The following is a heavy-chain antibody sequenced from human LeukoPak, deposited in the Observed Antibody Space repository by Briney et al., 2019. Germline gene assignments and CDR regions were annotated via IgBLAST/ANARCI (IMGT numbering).Heavy chain of an antibody. CDR2: IYSAGTT. CDR1: GLTVSSNY. V-gene: IGHV3-53*01. Sequence: PGGSLRLSCAASGLTVSSNYMGWVGQAPGKGLEWVSIIYSAGTTNYADSVKGRFTMSRDSSETTVYLQMNNLRADDTAVYYCARVPFHRTSGSYYTYFDAWGQGTQVTVSS. D-gene: IGHD3-10*01. J-gene: IGHJ4*02. CDR3: ARVPFHRTSGSYYTYFDA.